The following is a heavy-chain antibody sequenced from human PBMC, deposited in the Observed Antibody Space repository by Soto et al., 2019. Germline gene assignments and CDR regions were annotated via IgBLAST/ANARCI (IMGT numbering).Heavy chain of an antibody. D-gene: IGHD2-15*01. CDR3: ARGDCVGGTCYSLAGSFYYYMDV. CDR2: INSDGSVS. CDR1: GFTFSNYW. V-gene: IGHV3-74*01. Sequence: EVQLVESGGGLVQPGGSLRLSCAASGFTFSNYWRYWVRQAPGKGLVWVSRINSDGSVSSYADSVKGRLTISRDNVKNTLYLQMDSLRAEDTAVYYCARGDCVGGTCYSLAGSFYYYMDVWGKGTTVTVFS. J-gene: IGHJ6*03.